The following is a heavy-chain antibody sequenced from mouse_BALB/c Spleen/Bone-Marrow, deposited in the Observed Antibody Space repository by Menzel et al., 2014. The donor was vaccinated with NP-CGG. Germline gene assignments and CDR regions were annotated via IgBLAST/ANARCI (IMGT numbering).Heavy chain of an antibody. CDR2: ISGGGSYT. CDR3: ARHAYYDQTEVSFVY. CDR1: GFIFNSYG. V-gene: IGHV5-9-2*01. Sequence: EVQGVESGGGLVKSGGSLKLSCAASGFIFNSYGMSWVRQTPEKRLEWVATISGGGSYTFYPDSVKGRFTVSRDNAENNLYLQLSSLRSEDTALYYCARHAYYDQTEVSFVYWGQGTLVTVSA. J-gene: IGHJ3*01. D-gene: IGHD2-4*01.